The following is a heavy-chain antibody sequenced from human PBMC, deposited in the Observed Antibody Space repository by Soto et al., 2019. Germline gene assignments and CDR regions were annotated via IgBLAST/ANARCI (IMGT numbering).Heavy chain of an antibody. Sequence: PGGSLRLSCAASGFTFSSYSMNWVRQAPGKGLEWVSSISSSSSYIHYADSVKGRFTISRDNAKNSLYLQMNSLRAEDTALYYCAKDIVQLLLNYYYMDVWGKGTTVTLSS. CDR2: ISSSSSYI. J-gene: IGHJ6*03. V-gene: IGHV3-21*04. D-gene: IGHD2-2*01. CDR1: GFTFSSYS. CDR3: AKDIVQLLLNYYYMDV.